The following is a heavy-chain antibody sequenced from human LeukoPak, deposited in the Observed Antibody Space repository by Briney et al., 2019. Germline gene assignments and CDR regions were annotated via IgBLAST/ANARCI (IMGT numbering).Heavy chain of an antibody. CDR2: IYYSGST. J-gene: IGHJ4*02. V-gene: IGHV4-59*01. CDR3: ARGGVNGYGPYYLDY. Sequence: PSETLSLTCTVSGGSISSYYWSWIRQPPGKGLEWIGYIYYSGSTNYNPSLKSRVTISVDTSKNQFSLKLSSVTAADTAVYYCARGGVNGYGPYYLDYWGQGTLVTVSS. D-gene: IGHD3-10*01. CDR1: GGSISSYY.